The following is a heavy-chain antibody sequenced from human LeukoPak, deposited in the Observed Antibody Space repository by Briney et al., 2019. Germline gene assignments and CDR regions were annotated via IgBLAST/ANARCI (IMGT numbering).Heavy chain of an antibody. Sequence: SETLSLTCTVSGGSISSYYWSWIRQPPGKGLEWIGYIYYSGSTNYNPSLKSRVTISVDTSKNQFSLKLSSVTAADTAVYYCARHLGDYPDYWGQGTPVTVSS. J-gene: IGHJ4*02. CDR2: IYYSGST. V-gene: IGHV4-59*08. CDR3: ARHLGDYPDY. CDR1: GGSISSYY.